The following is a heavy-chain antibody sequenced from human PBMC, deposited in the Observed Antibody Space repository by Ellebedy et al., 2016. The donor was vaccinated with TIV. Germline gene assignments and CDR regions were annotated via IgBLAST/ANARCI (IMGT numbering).Heavy chain of an antibody. CDR3: AKDTCSGGSCQPDY. Sequence: PGGSLRLSCAASGFTFSSYAMSWVRQAPGKGLEWVSVTSGSGGSTYYADSVKGRFTISRDNSKNTLYLQMNSLRAEDTAVYYCAKDTCSGGSCQPDYWGQGTLVIVSS. D-gene: IGHD2-15*01. V-gene: IGHV3-23*01. CDR2: TSGSGGST. J-gene: IGHJ4*02. CDR1: GFTFSSYA.